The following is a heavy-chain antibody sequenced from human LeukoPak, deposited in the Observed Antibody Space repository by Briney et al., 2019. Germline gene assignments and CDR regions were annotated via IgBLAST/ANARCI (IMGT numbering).Heavy chain of an antibody. V-gene: IGHV5-51*01. CDR1: GYSFTSYW. J-gene: IGHJ3*02. D-gene: IGHD3-10*01. Sequence: GESLKISCKGSGYSFTSYWIGWVRQTPGKGLEWMGIIYPADSDTRYSPSFQCQVSIPAPKSITTAHLQWSSLKGSPSARSYFTTNTIFRGIHAFDIWGKGTMFTVSS. CDR2: IYPADSDT. CDR3: TTNTIFRGIHAFDI.